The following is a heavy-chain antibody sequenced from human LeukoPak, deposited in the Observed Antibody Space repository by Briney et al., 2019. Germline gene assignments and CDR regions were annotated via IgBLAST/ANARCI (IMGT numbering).Heavy chain of an antibody. CDR3: ARGRVSSSTWYSTYYYYFYMDV. Sequence: SETLSLTCSVSDDSITMYYWTWIRQPPGKGLKWIGYVDHTGSTNFNPSLNGRVSISRDTTNNLFSLRLRSVTAADTAVYFCARGRVSSSTWYSTYYYYFYMDVWGKGTTVTVSS. J-gene: IGHJ6*03. CDR2: VDHTGST. V-gene: IGHV4-59*01. CDR1: DDSITMYY. D-gene: IGHD1-1*01.